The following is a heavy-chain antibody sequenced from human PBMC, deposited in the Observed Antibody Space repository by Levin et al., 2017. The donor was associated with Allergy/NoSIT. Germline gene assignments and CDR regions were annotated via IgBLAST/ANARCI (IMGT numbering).Heavy chain of an antibody. CDR3: TRLDY. V-gene: IGHV3-30*09. CDR2: MSDDGTTK. J-gene: IGHJ4*02. Sequence: AGGSLRLSCAASGFSFSTHVFHWVRQAPGKGLEWVAVMSDDGTTKYYSDSVKGRFAISRDNSKNTVYLHMNSLRTDDSAVYYCTRLDYWGRGALVAVSS. CDR1: GFSFSTHV.